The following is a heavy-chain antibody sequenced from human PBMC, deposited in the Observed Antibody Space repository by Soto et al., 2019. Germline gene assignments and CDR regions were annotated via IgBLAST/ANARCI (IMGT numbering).Heavy chain of an antibody. J-gene: IGHJ4*02. CDR3: AREGGGSYYYFDV. CDR2: ISYDGNNK. D-gene: IGHD1-26*01. Sequence: QVHLVESGGGVVQPGRSLRLSCAASGFTLSYYAVHWVRQAPGKGLEWVAVISYDGNNKYYADFVKGRLTISRDNSKDTLSLQMNSLRVEDTAVYYCAREGGGSYYYFDVWGQGTLVTVSS. CDR1: GFTLSYYA. V-gene: IGHV3-30-3*01.